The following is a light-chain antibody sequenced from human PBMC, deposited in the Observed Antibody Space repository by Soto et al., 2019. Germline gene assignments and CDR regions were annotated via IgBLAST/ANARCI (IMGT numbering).Light chain of an antibody. CDR3: LQLDSYPRT. Sequence: AIRMTQSPSSFSASTGDRVTITCRASQSITIYLNWYQQKPGKAPNLLIYEASTLQSGVPSRFSGSGSGTEFTLSVSSLQPEDFATYYCLQLDSYPRTFGQGTKVDIK. CDR2: EAS. V-gene: IGKV1-8*01. CDR1: QSITIY. J-gene: IGKJ1*01.